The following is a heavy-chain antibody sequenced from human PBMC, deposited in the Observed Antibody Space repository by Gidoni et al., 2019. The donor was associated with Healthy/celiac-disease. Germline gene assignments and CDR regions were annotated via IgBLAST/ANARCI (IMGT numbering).Heavy chain of an antibody. CDR2: LNHSGSN. CDR1: GGSFIGYY. V-gene: IGHV4-34*01. CDR3: ARGGHIVVIKSVYYFDY. Sequence: VQLQQWGAGLLQPSETLSLTCAVHGGSFIGYYWSWIRQPPGKGLEWIGELNHSGSNNCNPSLKSRVTISVDTSKNQFSLKLSSVTAADTAVYYCARGGHIVVIKSVYYFDYWGQGTLVTVSS. J-gene: IGHJ4*02. D-gene: IGHD3-22*01.